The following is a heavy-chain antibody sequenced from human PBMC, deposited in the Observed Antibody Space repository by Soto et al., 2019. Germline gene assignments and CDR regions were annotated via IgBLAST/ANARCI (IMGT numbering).Heavy chain of an antibody. Sequence: QVQLVQSGAEVKKPGASVKVSCKASGYNFTDYDMHWVRQAPGQGLEWMGMINPNDDAINYAQKFQGRLTITADKSTGTAYLELSSLRSEDTAVYYCARDTHSAGGWFDTWGRGTLVTVSS. V-gene: IGHV1-46*01. CDR2: INPNDDAI. CDR1: GYNFTDYD. CDR3: ARDTHSAGGWFDT. D-gene: IGHD2-15*01. J-gene: IGHJ5*02.